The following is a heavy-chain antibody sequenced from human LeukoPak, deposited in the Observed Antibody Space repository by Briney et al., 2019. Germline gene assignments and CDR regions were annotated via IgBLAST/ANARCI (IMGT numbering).Heavy chain of an antibody. CDR2: IYYSGST. CDR3: ARAYSPGYSSGWLDY. Sequence: SETLSLTCTVSGGSISSYYWSWIQRPPGKGLEWIGYIYYSGSTNYNPSLKSRVTISVDTSKNQFSLKLSSVTAADTAVYYCARAYSPGYSSGWLDYWGQGTLVTVSS. J-gene: IGHJ4*02. V-gene: IGHV4-59*01. CDR1: GGSISSYY. D-gene: IGHD6-19*01.